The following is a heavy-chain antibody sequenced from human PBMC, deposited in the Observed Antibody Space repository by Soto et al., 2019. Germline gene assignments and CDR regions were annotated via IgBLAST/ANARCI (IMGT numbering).Heavy chain of an antibody. D-gene: IGHD3-22*01. Sequence: GGSLRLSCAASGFTFSSYSMNWVRQAPGKGLEWVSYISSSSSTIYYADSVKGRFTISRDNAKNSLYLQMNSLRDEDTAVYYCARDRYYYDSSGPRGDYWGQGTLVTVSS. CDR3: ARDRYYYDSSGPRGDY. J-gene: IGHJ4*02. CDR1: GFTFSSYS. V-gene: IGHV3-48*02. CDR2: ISSSSSTI.